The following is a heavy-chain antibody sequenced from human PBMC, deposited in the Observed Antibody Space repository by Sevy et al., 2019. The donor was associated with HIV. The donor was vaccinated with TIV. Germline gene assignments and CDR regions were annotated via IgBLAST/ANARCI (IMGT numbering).Heavy chain of an antibody. Sequence: SETLSLTCTVSGGSISSGSYYWSWIRHPAGKGLEWIGRIYTSGSTNYNPSLQSRVTISVDRSRNQFSLKLRSVTAADTAVYYCASQMDLAVGKLQVSYAFDIWGQGTMVTVSS. CDR1: GGSISSGSYY. CDR2: IYTSGST. V-gene: IGHV4-61*02. J-gene: IGHJ3*02. D-gene: IGHD1-26*01. CDR3: ASQMDLAVGKLQVSYAFDI.